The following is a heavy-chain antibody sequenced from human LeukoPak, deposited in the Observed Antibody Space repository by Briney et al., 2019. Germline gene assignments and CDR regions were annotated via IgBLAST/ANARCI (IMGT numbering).Heavy chain of an antibody. CDR2: INHSGST. CDR1: GGSFSGYY. CDR3: ARGEVGATSTNYYYYYMDV. Sequence: SETLSLTCAVYGGSFSGYYWSWIRQPPGKGLEWIGEINHSGSTNYNPSLKSRVTISVDTSKNQFSLKLSSVTAADTAVHYCARGEVGATSTNYYYYYMDVWGKGTTVTVSS. D-gene: IGHD1-26*01. J-gene: IGHJ6*03. V-gene: IGHV4-34*01.